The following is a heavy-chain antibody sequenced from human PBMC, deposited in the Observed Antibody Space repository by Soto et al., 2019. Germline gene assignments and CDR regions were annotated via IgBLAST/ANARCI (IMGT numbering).Heavy chain of an antibody. CDR1: GFTFGGYA. J-gene: IGHJ4*02. CDR3: TRDRGYYDSSGYLSLAY. V-gene: IGHV3-49*04. Sequence: PGGSLRLSCTASGFTFGGYAMSWVRQAPGKGLEWVGFIRSKAYGGTTEYAASVKGRFTISRDDSKSIAYLQMNSLKTEDTAVYYCTRDRGYYDSSGYLSLAYWGQGTLVTVSS. D-gene: IGHD3-22*01. CDR2: IRSKAYGGTT.